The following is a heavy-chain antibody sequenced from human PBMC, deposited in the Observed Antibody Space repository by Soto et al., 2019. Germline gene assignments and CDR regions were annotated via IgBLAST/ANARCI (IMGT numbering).Heavy chain of an antibody. CDR2: ISAYNGNT. D-gene: IGHD4-4*01. CDR1: GYTFTSFG. CDR3: ARENDSNHRYYYYYMDV. V-gene: IGHV1-18*01. Sequence: QVQLVQSGAEVKKPGASVKVSCKASGYTFTSFGISWVRQAPGQGLEWMGWISAYNGNTNYAQKLQGRVTMNTDTSTRTAYMELRSLRSDDTAVYYCARENDSNHRYYYYYMDVWGKGPTVTVSS. J-gene: IGHJ6*03.